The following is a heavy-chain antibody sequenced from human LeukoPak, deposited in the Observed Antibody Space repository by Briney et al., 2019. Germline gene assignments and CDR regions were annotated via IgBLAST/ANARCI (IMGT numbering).Heavy chain of an antibody. J-gene: IGHJ6*03. CDR1: GGSISSYY. CDR2: IYTSGST. CDR3: AGPSGRYYYYYMDV. Sequence: SETLSLTCTVSGGSISSYYWSWIRQPAGKGLEWIGRIYTSGSTDYNPSLKSRVTISVDTSKNQFSLKLSSVTAADTAVYYCAGPSGRYYYYYMDVWGKGPRSPSP. V-gene: IGHV4-4*07.